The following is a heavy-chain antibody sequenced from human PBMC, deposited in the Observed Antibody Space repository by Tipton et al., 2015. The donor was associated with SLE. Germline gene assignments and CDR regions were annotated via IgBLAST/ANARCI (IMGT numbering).Heavy chain of an antibody. CDR2: IYYGGST. CDR3: ARHDDSSGYSY. J-gene: IGHJ4*02. V-gene: IGHV4-59*05. D-gene: IGHD3-22*01. CDR1: GDSISSYY. Sequence: TLSLTCNVSGDSISSYYWSWIRQPPGKGLEWIGSIYYGGSTYYNPSLKSRVTISLDTSKNQFSLKLSSVSAADTAVYYCARHDDSSGYSYWGQGTLVTVSS.